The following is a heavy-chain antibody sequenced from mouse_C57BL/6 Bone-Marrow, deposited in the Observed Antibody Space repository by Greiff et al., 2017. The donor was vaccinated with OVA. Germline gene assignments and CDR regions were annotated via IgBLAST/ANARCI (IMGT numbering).Heavy chain of an antibody. CDR1: GYTFTSYW. V-gene: IGHV1-69*01. Sequence: QVQLQQPGAELVMPGASVKLSCKASGYTFTSYWMHWVKQRPGQGLEWIGEIDPSDSYTYYNQKFKGKSTLTVDKSSSTAYMQLSSLTSEDSSVYYCAVDYYEGYCAMDYWGQGTSVTVSS. D-gene: IGHD1-1*01. J-gene: IGHJ4*01. CDR3: AVDYYEGYCAMDY. CDR2: IDPSDSYT.